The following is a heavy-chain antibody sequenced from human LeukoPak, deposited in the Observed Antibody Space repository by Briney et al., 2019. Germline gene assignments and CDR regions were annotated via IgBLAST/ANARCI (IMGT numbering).Heavy chain of an antibody. J-gene: IGHJ4*02. CDR3: AXXXSVEVSTMIIFDY. Sequence: SGTLSLTCTVSGGSISGYYWGWIRQPPGKGLEWIGSIYYSGSPYYNPPLKSRVTILVDTSKNQFSLKLSYVTAADTAVYYCAXXXSVEVSTMIIFDYWGQGTLVTVSS. CDR1: GGSISGYY. D-gene: IGHD3-16*01. V-gene: IGHV4-39*07. CDR2: IYYSGSP.